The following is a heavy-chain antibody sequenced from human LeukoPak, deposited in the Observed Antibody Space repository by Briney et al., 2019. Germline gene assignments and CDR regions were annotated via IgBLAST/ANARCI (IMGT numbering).Heavy chain of an antibody. V-gene: IGHV3-30*03. J-gene: IGHJ4*02. D-gene: IGHD5-18*01. CDR2: ISYDGSNK. Sequence: GGSLRLSCAASGFSFSSYGMHWVRQAPGKGLEWVAVISYDGSNKYYADSVKGRFTISRDNSKNTLYLQMNSLRAEDTAVYYCARRGNSYGYYFDYWGQGTLVTVSS. CDR1: GFSFSSYG. CDR3: ARRGNSYGYYFDY.